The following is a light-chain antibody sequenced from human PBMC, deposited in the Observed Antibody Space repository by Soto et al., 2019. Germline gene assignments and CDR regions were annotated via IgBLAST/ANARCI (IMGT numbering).Light chain of an antibody. Sequence: IQVTQSPSSLSASVGDRVTITCRASQDISSYLAWYQQKPGKAPTLLIYAASTLQSGVPSRFSGSGFGTDFTLTISSLQAADFASDYCQQLRSYPSTFGGGTKVDIK. CDR3: QQLRSYPST. CDR1: QDISSY. V-gene: IGKV1-9*01. J-gene: IGKJ4*01. CDR2: AAS.